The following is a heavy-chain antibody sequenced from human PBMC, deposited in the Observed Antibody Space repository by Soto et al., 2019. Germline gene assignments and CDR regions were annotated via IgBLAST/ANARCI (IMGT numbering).Heavy chain of an antibody. CDR2: ISYDGSNK. CDR1: GFTFSSYA. V-gene: IGHV3-30-3*01. CDR3: ARVPPRSRAFDI. Sequence: GGSLRLSCAASGFTFSSYAMHWVRQAPGKGLEWVAVISYDGSNKYYADSVKGRFTISRDNSKNTLYLQMNSLRAEDTAVYYCARVPPRSRAFDIWGQGTMVTVSS. J-gene: IGHJ3*02.